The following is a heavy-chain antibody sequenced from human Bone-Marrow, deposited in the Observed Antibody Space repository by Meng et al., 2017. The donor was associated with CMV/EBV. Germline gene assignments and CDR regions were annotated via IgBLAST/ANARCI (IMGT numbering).Heavy chain of an antibody. V-gene: IGHV4-39*07. D-gene: IGHD2-2*01. CDR1: GGSISSSSYY. CDR3: AREGRYCSSTSCSTRFDP. CDR2: IYYSGST. J-gene: IGHJ5*02. Sequence: SETLSLTCTVSGGSISSSSYYWGWIRQPPGKGLEWIGSIYYSGSTYYNPSLKSRVTISVDTSKNQFSLKLSSVTAADTAVYYCAREGRYCSSTSCSTRFDPWAKGTLVTVSS.